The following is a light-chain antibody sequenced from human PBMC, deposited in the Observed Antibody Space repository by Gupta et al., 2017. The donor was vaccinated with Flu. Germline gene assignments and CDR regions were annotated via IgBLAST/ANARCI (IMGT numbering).Light chain of an antibody. J-gene: IGKJ1*01. Sequence: ISCRSSQSLVYSDGSTMLHWFQQRPGQSPRRLIYLVSHRESGVPDKFSGSGSGTEFTLKISRVEAEDVGVYFCMQGAHWPWAFGQGTKVEIK. V-gene: IGKV2-30*01. CDR3: MQGAHWPWA. CDR1: QSLVYSDGSTM. CDR2: LVS.